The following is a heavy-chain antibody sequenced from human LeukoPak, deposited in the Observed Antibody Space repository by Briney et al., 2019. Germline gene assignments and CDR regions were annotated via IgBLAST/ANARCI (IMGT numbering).Heavy chain of an antibody. D-gene: IGHD2-2*01. V-gene: IGHV4-61*01. CDR3: ARGRRKYQLPMNWFDP. CDR2: INHSGST. J-gene: IGHJ5*02. CDR1: GGSVSSGSYY. Sequence: SETLSLTCTVSGGSVSSGSYYWSWIRQPPGKGLEWIGEINHSGSTNYNPSLKSRVTISVDTSKNQFSLKLSSVTAADTAVYYCARGRRKYQLPMNWFDPWGQGTLVTVSS.